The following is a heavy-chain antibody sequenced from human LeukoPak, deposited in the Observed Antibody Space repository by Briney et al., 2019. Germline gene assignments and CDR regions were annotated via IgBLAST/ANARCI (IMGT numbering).Heavy chain of an antibody. CDR1: EYTFTGYY. V-gene: IGHV1-2*02. J-gene: IGHJ4*02. D-gene: IGHD2-15*01. Sequence: ASVKVSCKASEYTFTGYYMHWVRQAPGQGLEWMGWINPNSGGTNYAQKFQGRVTMTRDTSISTAYMELSGLRSDDTAVYYCARVRYCSGGSCLLFDYWGQGTLVTVSS. CDR2: INPNSGGT. CDR3: ARVRYCSGGSCLLFDY.